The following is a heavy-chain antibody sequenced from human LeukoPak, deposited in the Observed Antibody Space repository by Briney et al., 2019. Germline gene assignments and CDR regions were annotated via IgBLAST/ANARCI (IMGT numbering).Heavy chain of an antibody. CDR3: AKNGGRLHQKPGLDY. V-gene: IGHV3-23*01. CDR2: ISNSGSST. CDR1: GFTFSSYA. D-gene: IGHD4-11*01. Sequence: GGSLRLSCAASGFTFSSYAMSWVRQAPGKGLEWVSVISNSGSSTYYADSVEGRFIISRDKSKNTLYLQMNSLRVEDTAVYYCAKNGGRLHQKPGLDYWGQATLVTVSS. J-gene: IGHJ4*02.